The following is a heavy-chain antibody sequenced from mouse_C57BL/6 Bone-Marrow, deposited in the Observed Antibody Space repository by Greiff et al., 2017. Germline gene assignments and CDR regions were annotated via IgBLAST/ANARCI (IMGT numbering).Heavy chain of an antibody. J-gene: IGHJ3*01. CDR1: GFNIKNTY. CDR3: ARSYYDCDGGFAY. Sequence: EVKLVESVAELVRPGASVKLSCTASGFNIKNTYMHWVKQRPEQGLEWIGRIDPANGNTKYAPKFQGKATITADTSSNTAYLQLSSLTSEDTAIYYSARSYYDCDGGFAYWGQGTLVTVSA. D-gene: IGHD2-4*01. V-gene: IGHV14-3*01. CDR2: IDPANGNT.